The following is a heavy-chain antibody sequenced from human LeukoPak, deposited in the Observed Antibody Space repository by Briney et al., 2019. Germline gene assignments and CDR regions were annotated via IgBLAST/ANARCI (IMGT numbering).Heavy chain of an antibody. CDR3: ARGPWGSGWPYYFDY. CDR2: IYSCGST. Sequence: GGSLRLSCTVSGFTVSSNSWSWVRQAPGKGLEWVSVIYSCGSTYYADSVKGRFTISRDNSKNTLYLQMNSLRAEDTAVYYCARGPWGSGWPYYFDYWGQGTLVTVSS. V-gene: IGHV3-66*01. D-gene: IGHD6-19*01. CDR1: GFTVSSNS. J-gene: IGHJ4*02.